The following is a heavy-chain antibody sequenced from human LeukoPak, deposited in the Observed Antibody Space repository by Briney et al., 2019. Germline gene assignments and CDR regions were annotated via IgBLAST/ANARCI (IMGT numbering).Heavy chain of an antibody. Sequence: PSETLSLTCTVSGGSISSSSYYWGWIRQPPGKGLEWIGSIYYSGSTYYNPSLKSRVTISVDTSKNQFSLKLSSVTAADTAVYYCAREPPHGWGQGTLVTVSS. CDR3: AREPPHG. J-gene: IGHJ4*02. V-gene: IGHV4-39*07. CDR1: GGSISSSSYY. CDR2: IYYSGST.